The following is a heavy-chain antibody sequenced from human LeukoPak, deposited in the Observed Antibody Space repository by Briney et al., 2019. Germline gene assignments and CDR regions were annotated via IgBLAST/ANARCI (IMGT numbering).Heavy chain of an antibody. D-gene: IGHD2-2*01. CDR3: AREGIVVVPAAEYYYYYMDV. CDR2: IYYSGST. Sequence: PSQTLSLTCTVSGGSISSGDYYWSWIRQPPGKGLEWIGYIYYSGSTYYNPSLKSRVTISVDTSKNQFSLKLSSVTAADTAVYYCAREGIVVVPAAEYYYYYMDVWGKGTTVTVSS. J-gene: IGHJ6*03. CDR1: GGSISSGDYY. V-gene: IGHV4-30-4*08.